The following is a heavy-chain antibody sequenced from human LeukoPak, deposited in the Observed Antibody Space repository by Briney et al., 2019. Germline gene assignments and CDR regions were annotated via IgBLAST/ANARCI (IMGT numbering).Heavy chain of an antibody. Sequence: PGRSLRLSCAASGFTFSSYGMHWVRQAPGKGLEWVAVIWCDGSNKYYADSVKGRFTISRDNSKNTLYLQMNSLRVEDTAIYYCAKKRFGEFFDYWGQGTLVTVSS. J-gene: IGHJ4*02. CDR3: AKKRFGEFFDY. V-gene: IGHV3-33*06. CDR1: GFTFSSYG. CDR2: IWCDGSNK. D-gene: IGHD3-10*01.